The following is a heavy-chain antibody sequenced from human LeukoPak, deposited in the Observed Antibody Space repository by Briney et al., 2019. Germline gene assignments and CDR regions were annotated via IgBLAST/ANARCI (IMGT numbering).Heavy chain of an antibody. Sequence: GGSLRLSCAASGFTFSSYWMHWVRQAPGKGLVWVSRINSDGSSTSYADYVKGRVTLSRDNSRNTLYLQLNSLRSEDTAVYYCAKGFGGTSTSCTPRFDYWGQGILVTVSS. V-gene: IGHV3-74*01. D-gene: IGHD2-2*01. CDR1: GFTFSSYW. J-gene: IGHJ4*02. CDR3: AKGFGGTSTSCTPRFDY. CDR2: INSDGSST.